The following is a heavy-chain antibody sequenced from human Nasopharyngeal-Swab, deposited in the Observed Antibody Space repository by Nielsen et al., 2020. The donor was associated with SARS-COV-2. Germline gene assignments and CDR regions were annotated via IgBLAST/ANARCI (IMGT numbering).Heavy chain of an antibody. D-gene: IGHD1-26*01. V-gene: IGHV4-4*02. CDR2: IYHSGST. CDR1: GGSISSSNC. CDR3: ARDVVGATTTDAFDI. Sequence: SETLSLTCAVSGGSISSSNCWSRVRQPPGKGLEWIGEIYHSGSTNYNPSLKSRVTISVDESKNQFSLKLSSVTAADTAVYFCARDVVGATTTDAFDIWGQGTMVTVSS. J-gene: IGHJ3*02.